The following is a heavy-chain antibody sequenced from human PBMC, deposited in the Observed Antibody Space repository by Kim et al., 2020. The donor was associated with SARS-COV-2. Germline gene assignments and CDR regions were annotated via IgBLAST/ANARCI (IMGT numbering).Heavy chain of an antibody. CDR1: GGSISSSSYY. CDR2: IYYSGST. V-gene: IGHV4-39*01. Sequence: SETLSLTCTVSGGSISSSSYYWGCIRQPPGKGLEWIGSIYYSGSTYYNPSLKSRVTISVDTSKNQFSLKLSSVTAADTAVYYCATRKITMVRGVITPSYWFDPGGQGTLVTVSS. D-gene: IGHD3-10*01. CDR3: ATRKITMVRGVITPSYWFDP. J-gene: IGHJ5*02.